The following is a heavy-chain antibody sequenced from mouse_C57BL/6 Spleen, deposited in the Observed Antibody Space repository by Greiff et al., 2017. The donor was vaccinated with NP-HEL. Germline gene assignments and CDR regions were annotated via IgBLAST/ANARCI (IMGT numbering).Heavy chain of an antibody. Sequence: VQLQQSGPELVKPGASVKISCKASGYAFSSSWMNWVKQRPGKGLEWIGRIYPGDGDTNYNGKFKGKATLTADKSSSTAYMQLSSLTSEDSAVYFCARDRDDGYYYYAMDYWGKGTSVTVSS. V-gene: IGHV1-82*01. CDR2: IYPGDGDT. CDR3: ARDRDDGYYYYAMDY. J-gene: IGHJ4*01. D-gene: IGHD2-3*01. CDR1: GYAFSSSW.